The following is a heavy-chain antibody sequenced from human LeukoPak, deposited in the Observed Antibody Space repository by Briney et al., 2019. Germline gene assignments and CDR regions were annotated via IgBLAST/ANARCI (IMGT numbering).Heavy chain of an antibody. CDR3: ARGRIQLYDY. Sequence: SETLSLTCAVYGGSFSGYYWSWIRQPPGKGLEWIGEINHSGSTNYNPSLKSRVTISVDTSKNQFSLKLSSVTAADTAVYYCARGRIQLYDYWGQGTLVTVSS. CDR2: INHSGST. D-gene: IGHD5-18*01. CDR1: GGSFSGYY. V-gene: IGHV4-34*01. J-gene: IGHJ4*02.